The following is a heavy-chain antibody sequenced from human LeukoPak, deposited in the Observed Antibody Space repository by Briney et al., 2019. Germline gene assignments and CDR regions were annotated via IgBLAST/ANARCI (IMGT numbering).Heavy chain of an antibody. CDR3: ARKASNFDY. CDR1: GFTFTTYA. V-gene: IGHV3-23*01. J-gene: IGHJ4*02. Sequence: GGSLRLSCAASGFTFTTYAMSWVRQAPGKGLEWVACILSSGGSTYYADSVKGRFTISRDNAKNTLYLQMSSLRAEDTAVYYCARKASNFDYWGQGTLVSVCS. CDR2: ILSSGGST.